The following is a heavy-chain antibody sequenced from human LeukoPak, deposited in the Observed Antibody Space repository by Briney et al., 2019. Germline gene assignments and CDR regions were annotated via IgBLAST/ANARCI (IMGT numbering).Heavy chain of an antibody. D-gene: IGHD3-22*01. V-gene: IGHV4-39*07. Sequence: PSETLSLTCTVSGGSISSSSYYWGWIRQPPGKGLEWIGSIYYSGSTYYNPSLKSRVTISVDTSKNQFSLKLSSVTAADTAVYYCAPLMIVGGPADYWGQGTLVTVSS. CDR2: IYYSGST. CDR3: APLMIVGGPADY. J-gene: IGHJ4*02. CDR1: GGSISSSSYY.